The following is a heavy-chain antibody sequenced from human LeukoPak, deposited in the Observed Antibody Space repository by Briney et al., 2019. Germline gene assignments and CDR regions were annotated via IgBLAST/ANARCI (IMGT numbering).Heavy chain of an antibody. CDR1: GFTFSSHL. CDR2: ISSDGTYT. J-gene: IGHJ6*02. CDR3: ARAAAMGYYYGMDV. Sequence: GGSLRLSCAASGFTFSSHLMHWVRQAPGKGLVWVSRISSDGTYTNYADSVRGRFTISRDNTKNSLYLQMNSLRDEDTAVYYCARAAAMGYYYGMDVWGQGTTVTVSS. V-gene: IGHV3-74*01. D-gene: IGHD2-2*01.